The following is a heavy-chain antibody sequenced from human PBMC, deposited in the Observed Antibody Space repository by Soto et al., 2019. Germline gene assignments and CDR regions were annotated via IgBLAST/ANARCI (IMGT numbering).Heavy chain of an antibody. J-gene: IGHJ5*02. CDR1: GYTFSNYG. D-gene: IGHD5-12*01. CDR2: ISASNGNT. Sequence: ASVKVSCKASGYTFSNYGISWVRQAPGQGLEWMGWISASNGNTNYAQKFQGRVTMTTDTSTTTAYMELRSLRSDDTAVFYCARDLIVARNWLGPCGQGTLVTVSS. V-gene: IGHV1-18*04. CDR3: ARDLIVARNWLGP.